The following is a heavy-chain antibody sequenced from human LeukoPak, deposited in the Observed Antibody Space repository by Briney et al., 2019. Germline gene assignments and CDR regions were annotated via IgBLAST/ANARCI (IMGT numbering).Heavy chain of an antibody. CDR3: GRAFPPLRTASAGDL. CDR2: ISGRSSHV. Sequence: GGFLRLSCSASGFSFSDYDMNWFRQAPGKGLEWISSISGRSSHVYYGDSVKGRFSISRDNAMNSVFLRMNSLGVDDTAVYYCGRAFPPLRTASAGDLWGQGTLVTVSS. D-gene: IGHD3-16*01. V-gene: IGHV3-21*01. J-gene: IGHJ4*02. CDR1: GFSFSDYD.